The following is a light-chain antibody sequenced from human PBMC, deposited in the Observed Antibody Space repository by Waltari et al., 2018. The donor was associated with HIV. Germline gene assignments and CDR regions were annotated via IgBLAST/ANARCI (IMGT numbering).Light chain of an antibody. CDR1: SGHSSSA. CDR2: LNSDGSH. J-gene: IGLJ2*01. Sequence: QLVLTQSPSASASLGASVTLTCTLSSGHSSSAIAWHQQQPEKGPRYLMKLNSDGSHTKGDGIPDRLSGSSSGAERYLTISSLQSEDEADYYGQTWATGSVVFGGGTKLTVL. CDR3: QTWATGSVV. V-gene: IGLV4-69*02.